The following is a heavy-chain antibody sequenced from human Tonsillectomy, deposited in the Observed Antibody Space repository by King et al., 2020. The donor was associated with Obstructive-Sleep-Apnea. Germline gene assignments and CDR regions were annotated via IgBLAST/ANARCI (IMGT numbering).Heavy chain of an antibody. CDR1: GFTFSSYA. J-gene: IGHJ3*02. CDR3: VKDGSRRLDAFDI. D-gene: IGHD1-14*01. V-gene: IGHV3-64D*06. Sequence: VQLVESGGGLVQPGGSLRLSCSASGFTFSSYAMHWGRQAPGKGLEYVLAISSNGGSTYYADSVKGRFPISRDNSKNTLYLQMSSLRAEDTAVYYCVKDGSRRLDAFDIWGQGTMVTVSS. CDR2: ISSNGGST.